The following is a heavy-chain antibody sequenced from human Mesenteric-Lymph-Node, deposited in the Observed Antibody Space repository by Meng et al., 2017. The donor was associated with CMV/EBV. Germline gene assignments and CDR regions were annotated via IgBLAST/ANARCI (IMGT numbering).Heavy chain of an antibody. CDR2: IRPDGSDE. J-gene: IGHJ6*02. V-gene: IGHV3-30*02. CDR3: AKVLGSYDFWSGHYGMDV. D-gene: IGHD3-3*01. CDR1: GFALISYG. Sequence: GESLKISCAASGFALISYGMHWVRQAPGKGLEWVAFIRPDGSDEKYVESVKGRFTISRDNSKNTLYLQMNSLRDEDTAMYYCAKVLGSYDFWSGHYGMDVWGQGTTVTVSS.